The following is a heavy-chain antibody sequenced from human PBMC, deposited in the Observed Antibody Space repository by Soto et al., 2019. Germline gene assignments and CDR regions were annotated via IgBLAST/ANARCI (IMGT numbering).Heavy chain of an antibody. J-gene: IGHJ6*03. D-gene: IGHD1-26*01. CDR1: GFTFSSYD. CDR3: AREGYSGSPDPHYYMDV. CDR2: IGTAGDT. V-gene: IGHV3-13*01. Sequence: GGSLRLSCAASGFTFSSYDMHWVRQATGKGLEWVSAIGTAGDTYYPGSVKGRFTISRENAKNSLYLQMNSLRAGDTAVYYCAREGYSGSPDPHYYMDVWGKGTTVTVSS.